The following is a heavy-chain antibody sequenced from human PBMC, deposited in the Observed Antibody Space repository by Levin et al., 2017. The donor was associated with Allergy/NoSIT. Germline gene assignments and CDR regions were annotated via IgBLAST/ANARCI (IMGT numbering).Heavy chain of an antibody. CDR1: GYTFTGYY. J-gene: IGHJ4*02. CDR2: INPNSGGT. Sequence: ASVKVSCEASGYTFTGYYMHWVRQAPGQGLEWMGWINPNSGGTSYAQKFQGRVTLTRDTSISTAYMEVTRLKSDDTAVYYCVRLVDTAMVAGEGFDSWGQGTLVTVSS. D-gene: IGHD5-18*01. CDR3: VRLVDTAMVAGEGFDS. V-gene: IGHV1-2*02.